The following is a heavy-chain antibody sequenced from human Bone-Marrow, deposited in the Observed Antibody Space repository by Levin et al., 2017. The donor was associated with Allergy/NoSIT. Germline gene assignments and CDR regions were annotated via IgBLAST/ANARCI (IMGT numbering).Heavy chain of an antibody. CDR3: ARHPPPDVPLDYYYYYGVDV. D-gene: IGHD1-14*01. Sequence: GSLRLSCTVSGGSIRNSNYYWGWIRQPPGKGLEWIGSIYHGGNTYYNPSLKSRVTISVDTPKNQFSLRRSSVTAADTALYYCARHPPPDVPLDYYYYYGVDVWGQGTTVTVSS. CDR1: GGSIRNSNYY. CDR2: IYHGGNT. J-gene: IGHJ6*02. V-gene: IGHV4-39*01.